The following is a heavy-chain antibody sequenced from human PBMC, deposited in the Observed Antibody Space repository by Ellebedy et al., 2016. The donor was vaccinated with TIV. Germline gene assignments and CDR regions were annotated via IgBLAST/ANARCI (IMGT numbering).Heavy chain of an antibody. V-gene: IGHV3-23*01. CDR3: AKDRRGYRQPIEY. J-gene: IGHJ4*02. CDR2: IGGGGRST. D-gene: IGHD5-24*01. Sequence: GESLKISXAASGFTFSSYAMSWVRQAPGKGLEWVSAIGGGGRSTYYADSVKGRFTISRDNSKNTLFLQMNSLRVEDTAIYYCAKDRRGYRQPIEYWGQGTLVTVYS. CDR1: GFTFSSYA.